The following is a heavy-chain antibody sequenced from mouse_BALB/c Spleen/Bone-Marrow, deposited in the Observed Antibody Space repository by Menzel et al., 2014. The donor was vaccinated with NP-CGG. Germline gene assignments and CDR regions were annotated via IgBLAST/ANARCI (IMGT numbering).Heavy chain of an antibody. J-gene: IGHJ4*01. V-gene: IGHV5-9-3*01. Sequence: EVMLVESGGGLVKPGGSLKLSCAASGFTFSSYGVSWGRQTPGKRLEWVATISNGGNYTYYPDSVKGRFTISRDNAKNTLYLQMSSLRSEDTAMYYCTRQRGDYAMDYWGQGTSVTVSS. CDR3: TRQRGDYAMDY. CDR2: ISNGGNYT. CDR1: GFTFSSYG. D-gene: IGHD1-1*02.